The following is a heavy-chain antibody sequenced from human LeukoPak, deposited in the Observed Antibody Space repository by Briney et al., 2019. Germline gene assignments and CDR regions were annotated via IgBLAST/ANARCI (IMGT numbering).Heavy chain of an antibody. CDR2: ISGSGGST. J-gene: IGHJ3*02. CDR3: AKKDFFFDYFWGSYRLGDVFDI. D-gene: IGHD3-16*02. V-gene: IGHV3-23*01. Sequence: GGSLRLSCAASGFTFSSYAMSWVRQAPGKGLEWVSAISGSGGSTYYADSVKGRFTISRDNSKNTLYLQMNSLRAEDTAVYYWAKKDFFFDYFWGSYRLGDVFDIWGQGTMVTVSS. CDR1: GFTFSSYA.